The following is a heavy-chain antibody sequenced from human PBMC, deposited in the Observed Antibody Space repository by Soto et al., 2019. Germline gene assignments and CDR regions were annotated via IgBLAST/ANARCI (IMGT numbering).Heavy chain of an antibody. CDR2: IYYSGST. D-gene: IGHD6-13*01. V-gene: IGHV4-59*08. J-gene: IGHJ4*02. Sequence: QVQLQESGPGLVKPSETLSLTCTVSGGSISSYYWSWIRQPPGKGLEWIGYIYYSGSTNYNPSLKSRVTISVDTSKNQFSLKLSSVTAADTAVYYCARRASSSLDFDYWGQGTLVTVSS. CDR3: ARRASSSLDFDY. CDR1: GGSISSYY.